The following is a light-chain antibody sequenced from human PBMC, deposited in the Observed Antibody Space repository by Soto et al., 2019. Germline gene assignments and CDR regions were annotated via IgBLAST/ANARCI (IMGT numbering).Light chain of an antibody. Sequence: EIVLTQSPGTLSLSPGERATLSCRASQSVSSSFLAWYQQKPGQAPRLLIYGASSRATGIPDRFSGSGSGTDFNLTISGLEPEDFAVYYCQQYDSSPCTFGQGTRVEIK. CDR1: QSVSSSF. J-gene: IGKJ1*01. CDR2: GAS. CDR3: QQYDSSPCT. V-gene: IGKV3-20*01.